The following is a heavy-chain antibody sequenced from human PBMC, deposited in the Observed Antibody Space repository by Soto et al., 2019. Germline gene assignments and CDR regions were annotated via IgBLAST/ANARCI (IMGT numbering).Heavy chain of an antibody. V-gene: IGHV5-51*01. CDR2: IFPADSDT. Sequence: TTSWIALVRQMPGKGLEWMGIIFPADSDTRYSPSFQGQVTISADKSITTAYLQWSSLKASDTAMYYCARLGSGLDVWGQGTTVTVSS. CDR1: TTSW. J-gene: IGHJ6*02. CDR3: ARLGSGLDV. D-gene: IGHD3-10*01.